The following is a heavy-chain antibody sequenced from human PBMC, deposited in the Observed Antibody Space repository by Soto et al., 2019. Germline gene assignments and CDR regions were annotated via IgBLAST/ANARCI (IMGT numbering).Heavy chain of an antibody. D-gene: IGHD5-12*01. CDR3: ARAVVATMRVVTATDAFDI. J-gene: IGHJ3*02. V-gene: IGHV4-34*01. CDR2: INHSGST. Sequence: SETLSRTCAVDGGAFSGYYGSWIRQPPGKGLEWIGEINHSGSTNYNRSLKSRVTISVDTSKNQFSLKLSSVTAADTAVYYCARAVVATMRVVTATDAFDIWGQGTMVT. CDR1: GGAFSGYY.